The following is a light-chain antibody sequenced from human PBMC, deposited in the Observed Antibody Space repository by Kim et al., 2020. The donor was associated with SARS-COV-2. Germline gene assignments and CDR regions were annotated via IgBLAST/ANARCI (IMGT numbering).Light chain of an antibody. CDR1: TGAVTSGHF. Sequence: PGGTVTIPCDSTTGAVTSGHFPYGFQQRPGRAPRTLIYDTDKRHSWTPARCSGALLGEKAALTLSAAQAEDEADYYCLLSYSDSRVFGGGTQLTVL. J-gene: IGLJ2*01. V-gene: IGLV7-46*01. CDR2: DTD. CDR3: LLSYSDSRV.